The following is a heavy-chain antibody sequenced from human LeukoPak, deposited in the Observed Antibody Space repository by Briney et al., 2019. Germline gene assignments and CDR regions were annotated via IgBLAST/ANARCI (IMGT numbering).Heavy chain of an antibody. D-gene: IGHD1-1*01. CDR3: ARVAETGTFFDY. Sequence: SETLSLTRTVSGGSISSYYWSWIRQPPGKGLEWIGYIYYSGSTNYNPSLKSRVTISVDTSKNQFSLKLSSVTAADTAVYYCARVAETGTFFDYWGQGTLVTVSS. CDR1: GGSISSYY. V-gene: IGHV4-59*01. J-gene: IGHJ4*02. CDR2: IYYSGST.